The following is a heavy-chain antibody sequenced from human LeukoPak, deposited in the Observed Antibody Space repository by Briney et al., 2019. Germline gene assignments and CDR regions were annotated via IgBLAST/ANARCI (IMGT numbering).Heavy chain of an antibody. D-gene: IGHD2-2*01. J-gene: IGHJ4*02. CDR2: IYYSGST. CDR3: ARGIVVVPAAIGLVDY. V-gene: IGHV4-59*12. Sequence: PSETLSLTCTVSGGSISSYYWSWIRQPPGKGLEWIGYIYYSGSTNYNPSLKSRVTISVDRSKNQFSLKLSSVTAADTAVYYCARGIVVVPAAIGLVDYWGQGTLVTVSS. CDR1: GGSISSYY.